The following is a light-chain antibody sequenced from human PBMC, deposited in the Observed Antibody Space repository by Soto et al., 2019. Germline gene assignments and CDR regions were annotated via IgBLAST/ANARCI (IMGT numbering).Light chain of an antibody. CDR1: QSVSRNY. CDR2: GAS. V-gene: IGKV3-20*01. CDR3: QQYGSSPILT. Sequence: EIVLTQSPGTLSLSPGERATLSCRASQSVSRNYLSWYQQKPGQAPRLLIYGASIRATGIPDRFSGSGSGTDFTLTISRLEPEDLAVYYCQQYGSSPILTFGGGTKVEIK. J-gene: IGKJ4*01.